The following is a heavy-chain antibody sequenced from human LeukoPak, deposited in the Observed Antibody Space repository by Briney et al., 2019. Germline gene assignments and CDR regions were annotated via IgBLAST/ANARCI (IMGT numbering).Heavy chain of an antibody. CDR1: GGTFSNYA. V-gene: IGHV1-69*06. CDR2: IIPIFGTA. J-gene: IGHJ4*02. D-gene: IGHD5-12*01. Sequence: GSSVKVSCKASGGTFSNYAISWVRQAPGQGLEGMGGIIPIFGTANYAQKFQGRVTITADKSTSTAYMELSSLRSEDTAVYYCALGPRDIVATSHFDYWGQGTLVTVSS. CDR3: ALGPRDIVATSHFDY.